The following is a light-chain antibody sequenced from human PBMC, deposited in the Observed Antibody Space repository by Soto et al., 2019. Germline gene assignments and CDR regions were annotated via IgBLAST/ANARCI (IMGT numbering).Light chain of an antibody. J-gene: IGLJ3*02. CDR1: SSDVGDYNY. Sequence: QSALTQPASVSGSPGQSITISCTGASSDVGDYNYVSWYQEHPGQVPKLIIFEVTTRPSGVSDRFSGSRSGNTASLTISGLQAEDDADYYCLSHTGSRTLFGGGTKVTVL. CDR3: LSHTGSRTL. V-gene: IGLV2-14*01. CDR2: EVT.